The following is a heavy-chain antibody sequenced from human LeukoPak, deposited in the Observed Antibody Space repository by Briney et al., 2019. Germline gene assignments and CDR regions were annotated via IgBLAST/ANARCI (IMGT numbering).Heavy chain of an antibody. V-gene: IGHV1-3*01. Sequence: LGASVKVSCKASGYTFTSYAMHWVRQAPGQRLEWMGWINAGNGNTKYSQKFQGRVTITRDTSASTAYMELSSLRSEDTAVYYRARSGYSYGMFDYWGQGTLVTVSS. D-gene: IGHD5-18*01. CDR1: GYTFTSYA. CDR3: ARSGYSYGMFDY. J-gene: IGHJ4*02. CDR2: INAGNGNT.